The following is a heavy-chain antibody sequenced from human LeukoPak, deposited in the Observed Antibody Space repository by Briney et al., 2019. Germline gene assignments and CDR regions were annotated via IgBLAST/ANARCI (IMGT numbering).Heavy chain of an antibody. Sequence: GGSLRLSCAASGFTFSNCWMHWVRQAPGKGLVWVSRINSDGINTSYADSVKGRFTISRDNAKNTLNLQMNSLRAEDTAVYYCARDLGQYYDTSDNWFDPWGQGTLVTVSS. J-gene: IGHJ5*02. V-gene: IGHV3-74*01. CDR1: GFTFSNCW. CDR2: INSDGINT. D-gene: IGHD3-22*01. CDR3: ARDLGQYYDTSDNWFDP.